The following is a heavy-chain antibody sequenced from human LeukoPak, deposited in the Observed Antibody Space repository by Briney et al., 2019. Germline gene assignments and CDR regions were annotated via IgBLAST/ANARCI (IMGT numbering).Heavy chain of an antibody. Sequence: GGSLRLSCAASGFTFSSYDMSWVRQAPGKGLEWVSAISGSGGSTYYADSVKGRFTISRDNSKNTLYLQMNSLRAEDTAVYYCAKVTVPSRYYYYGMDVWGQGTTVTVSS. CDR2: ISGSGGST. D-gene: IGHD3-10*01. CDR1: GFTFSSYD. J-gene: IGHJ6*02. CDR3: AKVTVPSRYYYYGMDV. V-gene: IGHV3-23*01.